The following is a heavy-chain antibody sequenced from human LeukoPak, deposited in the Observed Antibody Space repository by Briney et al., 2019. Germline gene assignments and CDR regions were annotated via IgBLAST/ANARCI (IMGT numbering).Heavy chain of an antibody. V-gene: IGHV3-23*01. J-gene: IGHJ4*02. CDR2: IIGSGRDT. CDR3: AKGTLGSCSGVTCYEFDY. Sequence: GGSLRLSCAASGFSFSTYSMNWVRQAPGKRLEWVSSIIGSGRDTYYADSVKGRITISRDNSKNTVYLQMNSLRAEDTALYYCAKGTLGSCSGVTCYEFDYWGQGTLVTVSS. CDR1: GFSFSTYS. D-gene: IGHD2-8*02.